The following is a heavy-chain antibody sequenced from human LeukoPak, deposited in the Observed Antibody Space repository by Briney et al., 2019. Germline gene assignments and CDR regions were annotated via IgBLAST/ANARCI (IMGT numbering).Heavy chain of an antibody. Sequence: GGSLRLSCAASGFTFSNYWMQWVRQAPGKGLVWVSRINSDGSTTSYADSVKGRFTVSRDNAKNTLFLQMHSLRAEDTAVYYCARGGYCSGGSCYRGFDYWGRGTLVTVPS. CDR1: GFTFSNYW. V-gene: IGHV3-74*01. CDR3: ARGGYCSGGSCYRGFDY. J-gene: IGHJ4*02. D-gene: IGHD2-15*01. CDR2: INSDGSTT.